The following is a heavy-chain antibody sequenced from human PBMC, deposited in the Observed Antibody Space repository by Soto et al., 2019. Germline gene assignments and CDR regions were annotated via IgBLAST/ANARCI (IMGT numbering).Heavy chain of an antibody. V-gene: IGHV3-11*05. J-gene: IGHJ4*02. CDR2: ISGSSSDI. Sequence: QVQLVQSGGGLVKPGESLRLSCATSGLTFSDYYMSWIRQAPGKGLESLSYISGSSSDIKYADSVKGRFTISRDNAKKAVYLQMSSLRAEDTAVYYCATVPRRLSDWGQGTPVIVSP. CDR3: ATVPRRLSD. CDR1: GLTFSDYY. D-gene: IGHD3-3*01.